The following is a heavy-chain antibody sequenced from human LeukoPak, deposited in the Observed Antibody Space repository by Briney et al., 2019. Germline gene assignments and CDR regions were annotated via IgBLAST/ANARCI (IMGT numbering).Heavy chain of an antibody. CDR1: GFTFSSNW. CDR3: ARVVGYCSGGSCDHYDY. J-gene: IGHJ4*02. D-gene: IGHD2-15*01. CDR2: IKEDGSEK. Sequence: SGGSLRLSCAASGFTFSSNWMSWVRQAPGKGLEWVANIKEDGSEKYYVDSVKGRFTISRDNAKNSLYLQMNSLRAEDTAVYYCARVVGYCSGGSCDHYDYWGQGTLVTVSS. V-gene: IGHV3-7*01.